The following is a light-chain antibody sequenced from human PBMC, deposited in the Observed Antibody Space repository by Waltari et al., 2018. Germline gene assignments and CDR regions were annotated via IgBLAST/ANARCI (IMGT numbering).Light chain of an antibody. J-gene: IGKJ1*01. Sequence: EIVLTQSPGTLSSSVGERATVSCRASESVSRALAWYQQKPGQAPRLLIYGASTRATGIPERFSGSGSGTDFSLTISRLEPDDFAVYYCQHYLRLPVTFGQGTTVEI. V-gene: IGKV3-20*01. CDR1: ESVSRA. CDR2: GAS. CDR3: QHYLRLPVT.